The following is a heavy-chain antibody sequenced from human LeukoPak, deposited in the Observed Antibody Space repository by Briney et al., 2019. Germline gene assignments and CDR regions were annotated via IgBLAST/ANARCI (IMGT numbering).Heavy chain of an antibody. CDR3: ARDPGSSSEGYYYYMDV. D-gene: IGHD6-6*01. V-gene: IGHV1-46*01. Sequence: ASVKVSCKASGYTFTSYAMHWVRQAPGQGLEWMGIINPSGGSTSYAQKFQGRVTMTRDTSTSTVYMELSSLRSEDTAVYYCARDPGSSSEGYYYYMDVWGKGTTVTVSS. J-gene: IGHJ6*03. CDR1: GYTFTSYA. CDR2: INPSGGST.